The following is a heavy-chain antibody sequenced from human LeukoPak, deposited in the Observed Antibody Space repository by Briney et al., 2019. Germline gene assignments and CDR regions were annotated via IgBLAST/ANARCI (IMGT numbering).Heavy chain of an antibody. V-gene: IGHV3-11*01. J-gene: IGHJ6*03. CDR2: ISSSGANI. D-gene: IGHD3-3*01. CDR1: GFTFEDYH. CDR3: ARGVLDYFQYMDV. Sequence: GGSLRLSCAASGFTFEDYHMNWIRRAPGKGLQWVSYISSSGANIHYADSVKGRFTISRDNAKDSLFLQMNSLRAEDTAVYYCARGVLDYFQYMDVWGKGTTVTVSS.